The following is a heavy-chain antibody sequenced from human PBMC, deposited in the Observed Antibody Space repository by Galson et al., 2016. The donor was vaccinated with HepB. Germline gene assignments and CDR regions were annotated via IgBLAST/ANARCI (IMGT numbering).Heavy chain of an antibody. V-gene: IGHV3-7*03. CDR3: ATPDEGSGRIFDY. Sequence: SLRLSCAASGFIFTNYGMHWVRQAPGKGLEWVANIKQDGREKYDVDSVKGRFTISRDNAKNSLYLQMNSLRAEDTAVYYCATPDEGSGRIFDYWGQGTLVTVSS. CDR2: IKQDGREK. J-gene: IGHJ4*02. CDR1: GFIFTNYG. D-gene: IGHD2-15*01.